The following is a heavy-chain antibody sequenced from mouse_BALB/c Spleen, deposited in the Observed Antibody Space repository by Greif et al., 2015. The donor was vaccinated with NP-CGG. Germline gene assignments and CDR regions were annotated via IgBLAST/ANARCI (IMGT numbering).Heavy chain of an antibody. CDR1: GFNIKDTY. J-gene: IGHJ3*01. V-gene: IGHV14-3*02. CDR3: ARPLYYDYERGFAY. D-gene: IGHD2-4*01. Sequence: VQLQQSGAELVKPGASVKLSCTASGFNIKDTYMHWVKQRPEQGLEWIGRIDPANGNTKYDPKFQGKATITADTSSNTAYLQLSSLTSEDTAVYYCARPLYYDYERGFAYWGQGTLVTVSA. CDR2: IDPANGNT.